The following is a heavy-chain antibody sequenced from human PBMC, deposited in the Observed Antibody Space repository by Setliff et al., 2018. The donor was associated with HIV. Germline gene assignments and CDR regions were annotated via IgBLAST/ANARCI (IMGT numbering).Heavy chain of an antibody. V-gene: IGHV4-59*08. Sequence: PSETLSLTCTVSGGSISTYYWSWIRQPAGKGLEWIGYIYYTGTTKYNPSLKSRVTISVDTSKNQFSLKLSSVTAADTAVYYCARLDCSSSSGFVDYWGQGTLVTVSS. CDR1: GGSISTYY. J-gene: IGHJ4*02. CDR2: IYYTGTT. CDR3: ARLDCSSSSGFVDY. D-gene: IGHD2-2*01.